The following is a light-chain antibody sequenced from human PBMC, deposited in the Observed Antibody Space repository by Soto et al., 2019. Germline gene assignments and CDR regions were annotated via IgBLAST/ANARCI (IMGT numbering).Light chain of an antibody. Sequence: QSVLTQPASVSGSPGQSISISCTGTSSDVGGYNYVSWYQQHPGKAPKLMIYEVSNRPSAVSNRFSGSKSGNTASLTISGLQAEEEADYYCSSYTSSSTPVFGGGTKLTVL. V-gene: IGLV2-14*01. CDR3: SSYTSSSTPV. J-gene: IGLJ2*01. CDR1: SSDVGGYNY. CDR2: EVS.